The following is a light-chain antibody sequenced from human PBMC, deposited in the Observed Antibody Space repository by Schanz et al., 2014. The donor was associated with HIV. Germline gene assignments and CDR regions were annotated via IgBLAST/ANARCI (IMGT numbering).Light chain of an antibody. CDR3: CSYADGGTYV. CDR1: SSNIGSNT. Sequence: QSVLTQPPSASGTPGQRVTISCSGSSSNIGSNTVNWYQQLPGTAPKLLIYSNHRRPSGVPARFSGSKSGTSASLAISGLQSEDEADYYCCSYADGGTYVFGTGTKLTVL. CDR2: SNH. J-gene: IGLJ1*01. V-gene: IGLV1-44*01.